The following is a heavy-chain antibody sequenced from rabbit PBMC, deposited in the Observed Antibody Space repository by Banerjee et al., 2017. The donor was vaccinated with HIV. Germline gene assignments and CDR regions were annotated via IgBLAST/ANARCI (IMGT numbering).Heavy chain of an antibody. V-gene: IGHV1S45*01. CDR2: IYTSSGST. D-gene: IGHD8-1*01. CDR3: ARGGSGNSYAM. Sequence: QEQLEESGGGLVKPEGSLTLTCKASGFDLSSYDYMCWVRQAPGKGLEWIGDIYTSSGSTWYASWAKGRFTISKTSSTTVTLQMTSLTAADTATYFCARGGSGNSYAMWGPGTLVTVS. CDR1: GFDLSSYDY. J-gene: IGHJ4*01.